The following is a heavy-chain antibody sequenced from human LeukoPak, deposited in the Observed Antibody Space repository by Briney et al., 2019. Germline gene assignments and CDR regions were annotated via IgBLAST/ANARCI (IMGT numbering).Heavy chain of an antibody. Sequence: PSQTLTLTCTVSGGSISSGSYYWSWIRQPAGKGLEWIWRIYTSGSTNYNPSLKSRVTISVDTSKNQFSLKLSSVTAADTAVYYCAREVKGQMRIQLWFHAFDIWGQGTMVTVSS. D-gene: IGHD5-18*01. V-gene: IGHV4-61*02. CDR1: GGSISSGSYY. CDR3: AREVKGQMRIQLWFHAFDI. J-gene: IGHJ3*02. CDR2: IYTSGST.